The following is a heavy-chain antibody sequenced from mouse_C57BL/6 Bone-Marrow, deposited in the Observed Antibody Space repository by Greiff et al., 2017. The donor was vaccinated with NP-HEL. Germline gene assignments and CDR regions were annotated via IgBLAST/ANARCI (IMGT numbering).Heavy chain of an antibody. CDR2: IDPSDSYT. V-gene: IGHV1-69*01. D-gene: IGHD1-1*01. Sequence: QVQLQQPGAELVMPGASVKLSCKASGYTFTSYWMHWVKQRPGQGLEWIGEIDPSDSYTNSNQKFKGKSTLTVDKSSSTAYIQLSSLTSEDSAVYYCARDPIYYYGSSLSYWYFDVWGTGTTVTVSS. CDR1: GYTFTSYW. CDR3: ARDPIYYYGSSLSYWYFDV. J-gene: IGHJ1*03.